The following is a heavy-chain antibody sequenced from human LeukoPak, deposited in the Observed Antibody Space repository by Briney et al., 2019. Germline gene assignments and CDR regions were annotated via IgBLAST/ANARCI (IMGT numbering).Heavy chain of an antibody. V-gene: IGHV1-69*13. J-gene: IGHJ4*02. CDR3: ASPGYCSGGSCYDFDY. CDR1: GGTFTSYA. Sequence: ASVKVSCKASGGTFTSYAISWVRQAPGQGLEWMGGIIPIFGTANYAQKFQGRVTITADESTSTAYMELSSLRSEDTAVYYCASPGYCSGGSCYDFDYWGQGTLVTVSS. D-gene: IGHD2-15*01. CDR2: IIPIFGTA.